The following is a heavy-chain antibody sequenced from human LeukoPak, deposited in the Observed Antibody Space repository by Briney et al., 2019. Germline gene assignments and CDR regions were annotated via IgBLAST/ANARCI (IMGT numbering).Heavy chain of an antibody. J-gene: IGHJ4*02. CDR3: ARQSRGIAVAGLDY. V-gene: IGHV4-59*08. CDR1: GGSISSYY. Sequence: SETLSLICTVSGGSISSYYWTWIRQPPGKGLEWIGYIYYNGSTNYSPSLKSRVTISLDASKNQFSLKLSSVTAADTAVYYCARQSRGIAVAGLDYWGQGTLVTVSS. D-gene: IGHD6-19*01. CDR2: IYYNGST.